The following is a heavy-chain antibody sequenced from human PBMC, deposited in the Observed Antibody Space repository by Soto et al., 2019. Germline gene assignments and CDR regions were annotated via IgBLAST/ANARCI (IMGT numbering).Heavy chain of an antibody. D-gene: IGHD2-8*01. V-gene: IGHV3-15*07. Sequence: EVQLVASGGGLVKPGGSLRLSCAASGFTFTNAWMNWVRQAPGKGLEWVGRIKSKTDGGTIDYAAPVKDRFTISRDDSRDTLYLQMNSLKTEDTALYYCTTTKSPVRYWGQVSLVTVSS. J-gene: IGHJ4*02. CDR1: GFTFTNAW. CDR2: IKSKTDGGTI. CDR3: TTTKSPVRY.